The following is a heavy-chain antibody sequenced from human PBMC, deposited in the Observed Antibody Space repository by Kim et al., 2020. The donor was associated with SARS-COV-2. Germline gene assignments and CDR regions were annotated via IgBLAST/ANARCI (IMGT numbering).Heavy chain of an antibody. D-gene: IGHD2-2*01. CDR2: IYDTGST. CDR1: GDSISSGDYY. CDR3: ARGGVPAAIPFDY. V-gene: IGHV4-30-4*01. Sequence: SETLSLTCTVSGDSISSGDYYWSWIRQPPGKGLELIGYIYDTGSTYYNPSLKSRLTISIDTSKNQFSLKLTSVTAADTAVYYCARGGVPAAIPFDYWGQGTLVTVSS. J-gene: IGHJ4*02.